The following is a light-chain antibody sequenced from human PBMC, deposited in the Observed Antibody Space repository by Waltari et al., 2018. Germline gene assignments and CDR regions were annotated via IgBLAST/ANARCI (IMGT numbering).Light chain of an antibody. CDR3: CSYADGNTYV. Sequence: QSALTQPRSVPGSPGQSVTIFCNGTGSDVGAYMYVSWYQYRPGEAPKVMIYDVTYRPSGVPDRFAGSKSGNTASLTISGLQTEDEADYFCCSYADGNTYVFGSVTKVTVL. J-gene: IGLJ1*01. CDR1: GSDVGAYMY. V-gene: IGLV2-11*01. CDR2: DVT.